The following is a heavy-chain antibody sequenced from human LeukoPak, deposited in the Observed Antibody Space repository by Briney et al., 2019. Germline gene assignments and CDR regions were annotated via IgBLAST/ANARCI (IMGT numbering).Heavy chain of an antibody. V-gene: IGHV4-4*07. CDR3: ARGRYYDSGSYFAWFDP. Sequence: SETLSLTCTVSGGSIKSYYWSWIRQPAGRGLEWIGRISPSGTTEYNPSVKSRLTMSVDGSKNQFSLNLILMTAADTAVYYCARGRYYDSGSYFAWFDPWGQGTLVTVSS. CDR2: ISPSGTT. D-gene: IGHD3-10*01. J-gene: IGHJ5*02. CDR1: GGSIKSYY.